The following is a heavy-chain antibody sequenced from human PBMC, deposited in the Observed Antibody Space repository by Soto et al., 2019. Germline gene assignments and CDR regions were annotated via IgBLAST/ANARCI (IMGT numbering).Heavy chain of an antibody. CDR3: ARGSTYYGMGI. J-gene: IGHJ4*02. D-gene: IGHD3-10*01. Sequence: SLTCTVSGGSMSIGDYYWSWIRQPPGKGLEWIGYIYYSGDTFYNPSLESRVTISKDTSKNQFSLRLSSVTAADTAVYYCARGSTYYGMGIWGPGALVTVSS. CDR1: GGSMSIGDYY. CDR2: IYYSGDT. V-gene: IGHV4-30-4*01.